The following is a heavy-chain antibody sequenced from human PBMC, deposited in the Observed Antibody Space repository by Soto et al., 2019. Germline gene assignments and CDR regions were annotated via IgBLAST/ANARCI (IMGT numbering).Heavy chain of an antibody. CDR3: ARYHATIQFYYDSSGFIDY. V-gene: IGHV3-30-3*01. CDR1: GFTFSSYA. D-gene: IGHD3-22*01. J-gene: IGHJ4*02. CDR2: ISYDGSKK. Sequence: GGSLTLSCAASGFTFSSYAMHWVRQAPGKGLEWVAVISYDGSKKNYADSVKGRFTISRDTSKTAMYLQMNSLIAADTAVSYCARYHATIQFYYDSSGFIDYWGQGTLVTVSS.